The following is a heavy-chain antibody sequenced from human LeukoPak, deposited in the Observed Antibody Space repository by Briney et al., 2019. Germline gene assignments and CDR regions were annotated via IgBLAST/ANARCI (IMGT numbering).Heavy chain of an antibody. J-gene: IGHJ6*02. Sequence: SETLSLTCTVSGGSISSSSYYWGWIRQPPGKGLEWIGSIYYSGSTYYNPSLKSRVTISVDTSKNQFSLKLSSVTAADTAVYYCARGYSYGYGGYYYGMDVWGQGTTVTVSS. CDR1: GGSISSSSYY. V-gene: IGHV4-39*07. CDR3: ARGYSYGYGGYYYGMDV. CDR2: IYYSGST. D-gene: IGHD5-18*01.